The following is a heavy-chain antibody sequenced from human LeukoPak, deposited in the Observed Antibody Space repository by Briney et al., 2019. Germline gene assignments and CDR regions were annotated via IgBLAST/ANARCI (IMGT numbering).Heavy chain of an antibody. CDR3: AKDGYGDYAFDI. CDR2: ISGSGGST. CDR1: GFTFSDYY. V-gene: IGHV3-23*01. Sequence: PGGSLRLSCAASGFTFSDYYMSWVRQAPGKGLEWVSAISGSGGSTYYADSVKGRFTISRDNSKNTLCLQMNSLRAEDTAVYYCAKDGYGDYAFDIWGQGTMVTVSS. D-gene: IGHD4-17*01. J-gene: IGHJ3*02.